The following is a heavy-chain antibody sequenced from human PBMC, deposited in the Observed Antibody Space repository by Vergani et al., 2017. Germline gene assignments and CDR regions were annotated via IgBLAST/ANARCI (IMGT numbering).Heavy chain of an antibody. J-gene: IGHJ5*02. CDR2: IYHSGST. CDR1: GYSISSGHY. D-gene: IGHD2-2*01. CDR3: ARVYCSSTSCPNWFDP. V-gene: IGHV4-38-2*01. Sequence: QVQLQESGPGLVKPSETLSLTCAVSGYSISSGHYWGWIRQPPGKGLEWIGSIYHSGSTYYNPSLKSRVTISVDTSKNQFSLKLSSVTAADTAVYYCARVYCSSTSCPNWFDPWGQGTLVTVSS.